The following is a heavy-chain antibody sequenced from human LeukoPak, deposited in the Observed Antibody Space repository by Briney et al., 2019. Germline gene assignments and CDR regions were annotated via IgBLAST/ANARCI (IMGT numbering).Heavy chain of an antibody. Sequence: GGSLRLSCAASGFTFSDYTMNWVRQAPGKGLEWVSSIGSVTTYIYYADSVKGRFTISRDNARNSLSLQMNSLRAEDTAVYYCARAIAVAGPYYFDYWGQGTLVTVSS. J-gene: IGHJ4*02. V-gene: IGHV3-21*01. CDR2: IGSVTTYI. D-gene: IGHD6-19*01. CDR3: ARAIAVAGPYYFDY. CDR1: GFTFSDYT.